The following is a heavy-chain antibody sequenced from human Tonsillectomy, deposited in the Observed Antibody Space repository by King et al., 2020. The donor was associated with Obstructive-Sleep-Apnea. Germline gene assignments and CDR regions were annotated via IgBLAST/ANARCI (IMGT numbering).Heavy chain of an antibody. V-gene: IGHV5-51*01. D-gene: IGHD5-18*01. CDR1: GYSFTSYW. CDR3: ARRGYSYGYRYYYGMDV. Sequence: QLVQSGAEVKKPGESLKISCKGSGYSFTSYWIGWVRQMPGKGLEWMGIIYPGDSDTRYSPSFQGQVTISADKSICTAYLQWSSLKASDTAMYYCARRGYSYGYRYYYGMDVWGQGTTVTVSS. CDR2: IYPGDSDT. J-gene: IGHJ6*02.